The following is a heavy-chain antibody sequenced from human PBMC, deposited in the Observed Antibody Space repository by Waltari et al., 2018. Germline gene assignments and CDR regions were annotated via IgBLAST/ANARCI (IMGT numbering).Heavy chain of an antibody. Sequence: EVQLVESGGGLVQPGGSLRLSCAASGFTFSSYSMNWVRQAPGKGLEWVSYISSSSSTIYYAESVKGRCTISRDNAKNSLYLQRNSLRAEDTAVYYCARDPTRITMFGVVILSYGMDVWGQGTTVTVSS. D-gene: IGHD3-3*01. CDR3: ARDPTRITMFGVVILSYGMDV. CDR2: ISSSSSTI. CDR1: GFTFSSYS. J-gene: IGHJ6*02. V-gene: IGHV3-48*01.